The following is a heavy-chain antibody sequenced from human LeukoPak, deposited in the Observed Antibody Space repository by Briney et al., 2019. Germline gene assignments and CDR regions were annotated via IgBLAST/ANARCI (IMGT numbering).Heavy chain of an antibody. CDR1: GGTFSSYA. CDR2: IIPIFGTA. V-gene: IGHV1-69*13. D-gene: IGHD6-19*01. Sequence: SVKVSCKASGGTFSSYAISWVRQAPGQGLEWMGGIIPIFGTANYAQKFQGRVTITADESTSTAYMELSSLRSEDTAVYYCALTIRRYSSGWYCFDYWGQGTLVTVSS. CDR3: ALTIRRYSSGWYCFDY. J-gene: IGHJ4*02.